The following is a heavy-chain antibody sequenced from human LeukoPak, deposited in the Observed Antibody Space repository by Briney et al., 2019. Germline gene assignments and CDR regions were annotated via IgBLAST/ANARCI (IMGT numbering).Heavy chain of an antibody. Sequence: SETLSLTCTVSGGSISSYYWSWIRQPAGKGLEWIGRIYTSGSTNYNPSLKSRVTMSVDTSKNQFSLKLSSVTAADTAVYYCARSGYCSSTSCYKFWSVDVWGKGTTVTVSS. CDR3: ARSGYCSSTSCYKFWSVDV. V-gene: IGHV4-4*07. J-gene: IGHJ6*04. CDR1: GGSISSYY. CDR2: IYTSGST. D-gene: IGHD2-2*02.